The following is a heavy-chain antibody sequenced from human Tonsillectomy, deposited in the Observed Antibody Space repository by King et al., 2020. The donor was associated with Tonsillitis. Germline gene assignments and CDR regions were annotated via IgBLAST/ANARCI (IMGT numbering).Heavy chain of an antibody. D-gene: IGHD5-18*01. CDR1: GGSISSSRYY. CDR3: ARHFTDTSMGPFDY. Sequence: QLQESGPRLVKPSETLSLTCTVSGGSISSSRYYWGWIRQPPGKGLEWIGSIYYTGSTYYNPSLKSRVTIFVDTSKNQFSLKLTSVPAADTAMYYCARHFTDTSMGPFDYWGRGTLVTVSS. J-gene: IGHJ4*02. V-gene: IGHV4-39*01. CDR2: IYYTGST.